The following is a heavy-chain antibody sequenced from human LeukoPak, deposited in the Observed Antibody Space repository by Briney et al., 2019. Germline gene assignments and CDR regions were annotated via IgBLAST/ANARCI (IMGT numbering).Heavy chain of an antibody. CDR2: INPNSGGT. CDR1: GYTFTGYY. J-gene: IGHJ4*02. Sequence: ASVKVSSKASGYTFTGYYMHWVRQAPGQGLEWMGWINPNSGGTNYAQKFQGRVTMTRDTSISTAYMELSRLRSDDTAVYYCARGGKDIVVVPAAPFDYWGQGTLVTVSS. D-gene: IGHD2-2*01. CDR3: ARGGKDIVVVPAAPFDY. V-gene: IGHV1-2*02.